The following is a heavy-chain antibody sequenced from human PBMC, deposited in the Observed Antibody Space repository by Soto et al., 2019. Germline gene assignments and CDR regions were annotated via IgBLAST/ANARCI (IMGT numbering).Heavy chain of an antibody. D-gene: IGHD2-2*01. CDR1: GYTFTSYD. V-gene: IGHV1-8*01. CDR2: MNPNSGNT. J-gene: IGHJ6*02. Sequence: ASVKVSCKASGYTFTSYDINWVRQATGQGLEWMGWMNPNSGNTGYAQKCQGRVTMTRNTSISTAYMELSSLRSEDTAVYTCASVGCTRWLYQGCCYHGMDVWGQGTTVTVSS. CDR3: ASVGCTRWLYQGCCYHGMDV.